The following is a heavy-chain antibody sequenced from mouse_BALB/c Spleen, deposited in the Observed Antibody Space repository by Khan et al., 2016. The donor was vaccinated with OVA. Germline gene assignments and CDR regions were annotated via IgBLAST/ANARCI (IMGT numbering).Heavy chain of an antibody. V-gene: IGHV1-18*01. CDR3: AREWASWFAY. CDR2: INPNTGGT. J-gene: IGHJ3*01. CDR1: GYTFTDYN. Sequence: VRLQQSGPELVKPGASVKIPCKASGYTFTDYNLDWVKQSHGKSLEWIGDINPNTGGTIYNQKFTGKATLTVDKSSSTAYMELRSLTSEDTAVYYGAREWASWFAYWGQGTLVTVSA.